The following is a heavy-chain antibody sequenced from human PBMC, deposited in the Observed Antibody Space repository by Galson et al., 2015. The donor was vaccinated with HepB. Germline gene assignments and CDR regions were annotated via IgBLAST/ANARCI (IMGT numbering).Heavy chain of an antibody. CDR1: GFTFRSYA. CDR2: ISDSSGVT. D-gene: IGHD3-22*01. CDR3: AKRDSSSSHDY. Sequence: SLRLSCAASGFTFRSYAMSWVRQAPGKGLEWVSGISDSSGVTYYADSVKGRFTISRDNSKNALYLQMNSLRADDTAVYYCAKRDSSSSHDYWGQGTLVTVSS. V-gene: IGHV3-23*01. J-gene: IGHJ4*02.